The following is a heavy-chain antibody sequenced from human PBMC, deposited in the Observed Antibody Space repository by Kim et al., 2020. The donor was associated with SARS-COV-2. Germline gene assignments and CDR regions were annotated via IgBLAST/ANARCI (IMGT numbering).Heavy chain of an antibody. D-gene: IGHD6-13*01. CDR1: GFTFSSYA. Sequence: GGSLRLSCAASGFTFSSYAMSWVRQAPGKGLEWVSAISGSGGSTYYADSVKGRFTISRDNSKNTLYLQMNSLRAEDTAVYYCAKSQVAAAAGGYYYYGMDVWGQGTPVIVSS. CDR3: AKSQVAAAAGGYYYYGMDV. CDR2: ISGSGGST. J-gene: IGHJ6*02. V-gene: IGHV3-23*01.